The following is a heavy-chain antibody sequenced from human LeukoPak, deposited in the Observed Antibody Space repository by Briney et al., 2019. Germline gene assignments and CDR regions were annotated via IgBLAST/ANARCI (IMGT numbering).Heavy chain of an antibody. CDR1: GGSISSGDYY. D-gene: IGHD3-22*01. CDR2: IYYSGST. Sequence: PSETLSLTCTVSGGSISSGDYYWSWIRQPPGKGLEWIGYIYYSGSTYYNPSLKSRVTISVDTSKNQFSLKLSSVTAADTAVYYCARNPRYYYDRRWHFDYWGQGTLVTVSS. CDR3: ARNPRYYYDRRWHFDY. V-gene: IGHV4-30-4*01. J-gene: IGHJ4*02.